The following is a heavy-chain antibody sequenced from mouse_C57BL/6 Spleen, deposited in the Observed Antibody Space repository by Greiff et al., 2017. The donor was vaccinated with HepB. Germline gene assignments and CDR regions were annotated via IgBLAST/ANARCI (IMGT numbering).Heavy chain of an antibody. J-gene: IGHJ2*01. V-gene: IGHV1-7*01. CDR2: INPSSGYT. D-gene: IGHD4-1*02. CDR3: ARFHQLFDY. CDR1: GYTFTSYW. Sequence: QVQLKQSGAELAKPGASVKLSCKASGYTFTSYWMHWVKQRPGQGLEWIGYINPSSGYTKYNQKFKDKATVTADKSSSTAYMQLSSLTYEDSAVYYCARFHQLFDYWGQGTTLTVSS.